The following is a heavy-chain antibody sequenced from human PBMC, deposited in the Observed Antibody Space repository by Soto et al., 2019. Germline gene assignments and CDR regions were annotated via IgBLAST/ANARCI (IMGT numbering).Heavy chain of an antibody. CDR1: GGSISSGGYS. Sequence: NPSETLSLTCAVSGGSISSGGYSWSWIRQPPGKGLEWIGYIYHSGSTYYNPSLKSRVTISVDRSKNQFSLKLSSVTAADTAVYYCARLSGFGELFHHYYYYYGMDVWGQGTTVTVSS. CDR2: IYHSGST. CDR3: ARLSGFGELFHHYYYYYGMDV. D-gene: IGHD3-10*01. J-gene: IGHJ6*02. V-gene: IGHV4-30-2*01.